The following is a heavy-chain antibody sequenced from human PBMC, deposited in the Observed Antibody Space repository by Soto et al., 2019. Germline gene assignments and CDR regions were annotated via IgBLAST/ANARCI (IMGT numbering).Heavy chain of an antibody. Sequence: QVQLQESGPGLVKPSETLSLTCTVSGGSISSYYWSWIRQPPGKGLEWIGYIYYSGSTNYNPSLKSRVTTTVDTSKNLFSLKLSSVTAADTAVYYCVREADCSGGSCYMGAFDIWGQGTMVTVSS. V-gene: IGHV4-59*08. D-gene: IGHD2-15*01. J-gene: IGHJ3*02. CDR1: GGSISSYY. CDR2: IYYSGST. CDR3: VREADCSGGSCYMGAFDI.